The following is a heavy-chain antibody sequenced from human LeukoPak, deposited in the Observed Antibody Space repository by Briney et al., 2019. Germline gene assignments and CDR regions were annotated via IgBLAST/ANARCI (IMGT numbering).Heavy chain of an antibody. Sequence: PGGSLRLSCAASGFTFSSYGMHWVRQAPGKGLEWVAVILSDGSKEFYTDSVKGRFTISRDNSKNTLYLQMNSLRAEDTAVYYCARETTDAFDIWGQGAMVTVSS. J-gene: IGHJ3*02. V-gene: IGHV3-33*01. CDR3: ARETTDAFDI. D-gene: IGHD1-7*01. CDR2: ILSDGSKE. CDR1: GFTFSSYG.